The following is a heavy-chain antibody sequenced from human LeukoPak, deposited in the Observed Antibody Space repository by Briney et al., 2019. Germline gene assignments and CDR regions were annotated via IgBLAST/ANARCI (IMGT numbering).Heavy chain of an antibody. CDR2: IYPNSGGT. J-gene: IGHJ3*02. V-gene: IGHV1-2*02. CDR3: ARDGYSGGAFDI. Sequence: GASVKVSCKASGYTFTGYYMHWVRQAPGQGLEWMGWIYPNSGGTNYAQKFQGRVTMTRDTSISTAYMELNRLTSDDTAVYYCARDGYSGGAFDIWGQGTLVTVSS. CDR1: GYTFTGYY. D-gene: IGHD5-12*01.